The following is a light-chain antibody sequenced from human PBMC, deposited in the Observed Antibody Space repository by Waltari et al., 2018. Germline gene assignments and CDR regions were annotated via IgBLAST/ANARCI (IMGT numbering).Light chain of an antibody. CDR2: DAS. J-gene: IGKJ1*01. CDR1: QSVGKS. CDR3: QHYVNLPGT. V-gene: IGKV3-20*01. Sequence: SCRASQSVGKSSAWYQQSPGQAPRLLIYDASTRATGTPGRFSGSGFRTDFRLAISSLEPEDFAVYCGQHYVNLPGTFGQATKVEI.